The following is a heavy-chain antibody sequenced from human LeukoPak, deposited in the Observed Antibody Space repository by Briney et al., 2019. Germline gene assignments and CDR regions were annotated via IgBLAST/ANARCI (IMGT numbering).Heavy chain of an antibody. J-gene: IGHJ4*02. CDR3: ARGYGPGY. CDR1: GDSISSTNW. V-gene: IGHV4-4*02. D-gene: IGHD4-17*01. CDR2: IDHRGNT. Sequence: PSETLSLTCAVSGDSISSTNWWNWVRQPPGKGLEWIAEIDHRGNTNYNPSLKSRVTISVDRSKNQFSLKLTSVTAADTAVYYCARGYGPGYWGQGTLVTVSS.